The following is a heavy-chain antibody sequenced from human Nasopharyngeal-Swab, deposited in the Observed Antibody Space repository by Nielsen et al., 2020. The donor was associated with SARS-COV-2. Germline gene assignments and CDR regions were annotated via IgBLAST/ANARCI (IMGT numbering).Heavy chain of an antibody. CDR2: ISGSGGST. Sequence: GESLKISCAASGFTFSSYAMSWVRQAPGKGLEWVSAISGSGGSTYYADSVKGRFTISRDNSKNTLCLQMNSLRAEDTAVYYCATPNYYGSGSYRKGGDAFDIWGQGTMVTVSS. CDR3: ATPNYYGSGSYRKGGDAFDI. CDR1: GFTFSSYA. V-gene: IGHV3-23*01. D-gene: IGHD3-10*01. J-gene: IGHJ3*02.